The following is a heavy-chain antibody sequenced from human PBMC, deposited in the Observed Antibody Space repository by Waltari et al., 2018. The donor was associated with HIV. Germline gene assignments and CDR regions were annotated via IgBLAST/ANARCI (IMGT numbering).Heavy chain of an antibody. Sequence: QLQLQASGPGLVQPSETLSVTSTVSGGSVSRSSYSWRWIRQPPWKGLEWVGSIYYTGRAYYNPSLKSRVTISVDTSKNQFSLKVTSVTAADTAVYYCARHALRVGAAYWNFDLWGRGTLVTVSS. CDR1: GGSVSRSSYS. CDR2: IYYTGRA. D-gene: IGHD1-26*01. J-gene: IGHJ2*01. V-gene: IGHV4-39*01. CDR3: ARHALRVGAAYWNFDL.